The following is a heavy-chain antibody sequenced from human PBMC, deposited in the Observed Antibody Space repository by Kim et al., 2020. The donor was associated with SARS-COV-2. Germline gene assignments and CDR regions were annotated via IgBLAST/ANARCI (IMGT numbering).Heavy chain of an antibody. CDR3: ARDRYGARYYYMDV. J-gene: IGHJ6*03. D-gene: IGHD4-17*01. V-gene: IGHV3-30*07. Sequence: YADSVKGRFTISGDNSKNTLDLQMNSLRAEDTAVYYCARDRYGARYYYMDVWGKGTTVTVSS.